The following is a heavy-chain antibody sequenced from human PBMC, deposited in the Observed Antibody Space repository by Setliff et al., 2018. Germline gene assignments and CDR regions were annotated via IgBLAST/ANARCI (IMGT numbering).Heavy chain of an antibody. V-gene: IGHV1-46*01. CDR1: GYTFTTYY. CDR2: INPSDGST. CDR3: ARESTAKNFWGEYSDY. Sequence: ASVKVSCKASGYTFTTYYIHWVRQAPGQGLEWMGVINPSDGSTTYAQKFQGRVKMTRDTSTNTVYMQLSSLRSEDTAVYYCARESTAKNFWGEYSDYWGQG. J-gene: IGHJ4*02. D-gene: IGHD3-3*01.